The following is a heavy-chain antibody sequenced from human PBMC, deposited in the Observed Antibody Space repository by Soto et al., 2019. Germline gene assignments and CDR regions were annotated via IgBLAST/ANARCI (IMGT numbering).Heavy chain of an antibody. V-gene: IGHV4-39*01. Sequence: QLQLQESGPGLVKSSETLSLTCTVSGASINSTSYYWGWIRQPPGKGLEWIGSVYFSGNTYYNPSLQSRLTISVDTSKNPFPLKLSSVTAADSAVYFCARQLRYTYGYFPRYIDYWGQGALVTVSS. CDR3: ARQLRYTYGYFPRYIDY. CDR2: VYFSGNT. CDR1: GASINSTSYY. D-gene: IGHD5-18*01. J-gene: IGHJ4*02.